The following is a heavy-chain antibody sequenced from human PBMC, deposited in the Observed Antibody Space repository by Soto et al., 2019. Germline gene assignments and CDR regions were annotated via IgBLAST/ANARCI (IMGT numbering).Heavy chain of an antibody. D-gene: IGHD5-12*01. Sequence: EVHLLESGGGWVQPGGSLRLSCAASEFTFNIFDMSWVRQAPGKGLEWVSMISDSGDRTYYAGSVRGRFTMSRGNSKNTVYLQMDSLRAEDTAIYYCVKGGWLDYWGQGTLVTVSS. J-gene: IGHJ4*02. V-gene: IGHV3-23*01. CDR2: ISDSGDRT. CDR3: VKGGWLDY. CDR1: EFTFNIFD.